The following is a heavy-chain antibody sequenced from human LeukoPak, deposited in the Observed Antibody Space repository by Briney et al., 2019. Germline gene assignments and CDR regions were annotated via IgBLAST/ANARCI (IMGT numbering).Heavy chain of an antibody. CDR1: GGSISSSSYY. J-gene: IGHJ5*02. CDR3: ARELDYDNWFDP. CDR2: IYYSGST. V-gene: IGHV4-39*07. D-gene: IGHD4-17*01. Sequence: SETLSLTCTVSGGSISSSSYYWGWIRQPPGKGLEWIGSIYYSGSTYYNPSLKSRVTISVDTSKNQFSLKLSSVTAADTAVYYCARELDYDNWFDPWGQGTLVTVSS.